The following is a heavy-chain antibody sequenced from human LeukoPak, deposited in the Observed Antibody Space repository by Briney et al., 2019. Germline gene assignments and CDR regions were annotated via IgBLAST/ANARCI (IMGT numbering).Heavy chain of an antibody. Sequence: ASVKVSCKASGYTFTSYAISWVRQAPGQGLEWMGRIIPILGIANYAQKFQGRVTITADKSTSTAYMELSSLRSEDTAVYYCATREGYDFWSGHYYYGMDVWGQGTTVTVSS. D-gene: IGHD3-3*01. V-gene: IGHV1-69*04. CDR1: GYTFTSYA. CDR2: IIPILGIA. CDR3: ATREGYDFWSGHYYYGMDV. J-gene: IGHJ6*02.